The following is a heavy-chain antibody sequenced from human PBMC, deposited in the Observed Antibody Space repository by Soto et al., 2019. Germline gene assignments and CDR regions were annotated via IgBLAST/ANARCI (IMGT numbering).Heavy chain of an antibody. V-gene: IGHV3-53*04. D-gene: IGHD3-3*01. J-gene: IGHJ6*03. CDR1: GFTVSSNY. CDR3: ARALNDFWSGYSTGDYYYYMDV. CDR2: IYSGGST. Sequence: EVQLVESGGGLVQPGGSLRLSCAASGFTVSSNYMSWVRQAPGKGLEWVSVIYSGGSTYYADSVKGRFTISRHNSKNTLYLHMNSLRAEDTAVYYCARALNDFWSGYSTGDYYYYMDVWGKGTTVTVSS.